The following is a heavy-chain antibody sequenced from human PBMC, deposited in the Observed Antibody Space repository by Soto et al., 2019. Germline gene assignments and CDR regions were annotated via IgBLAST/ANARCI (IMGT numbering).Heavy chain of an antibody. Sequence: GGSLRLSCAASGFTFSSYAMSWVRQAPGKGLEWVSAISGSGGSTYYADSVKGRFTISRDNSKNMLYLQMNSLRAEDTAVYYCAKRPPAIVVVPAANLDVWGQGTTVTVSS. V-gene: IGHV3-23*01. CDR2: ISGSGGST. D-gene: IGHD2-2*01. CDR3: AKRPPAIVVVPAANLDV. J-gene: IGHJ6*02. CDR1: GFTFSSYA.